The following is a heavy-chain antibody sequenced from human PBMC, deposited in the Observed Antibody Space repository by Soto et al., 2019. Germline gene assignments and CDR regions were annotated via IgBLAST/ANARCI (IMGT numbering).Heavy chain of an antibody. V-gene: IGHV1-69*18. D-gene: IGHD6-19*01. J-gene: IGHJ4*02. CDR2: IVPIFETL. CDR1: GATFSGYA. CDR3: VVMGNVAVSNPRSFDY. Sequence: QVQLVQSGAEVKKPGSSVKVSCKASGATFSGYAINWLRQAPGQGLEWLGRIVPIFETLNYADRFQGRVAITADESTTTVYMELTNLTHEDTAVYYCVVMGNVAVSNPRSFDYWGQGTQVTVSS.